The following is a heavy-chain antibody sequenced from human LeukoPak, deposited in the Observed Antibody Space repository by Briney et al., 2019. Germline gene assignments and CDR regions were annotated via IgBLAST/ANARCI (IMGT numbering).Heavy chain of an antibody. CDR2: IYPGDSDT. CDR1: GYSFASYW. CDR3: ARRDDEQQQLAFDI. V-gene: IGHV5-51*01. J-gene: IGHJ3*02. Sequence: RAGESLKISCEGSGYSFASYWIGWVRQMPGKGLEWMGIIYPGDSDTRYSPSFQGQVTISADKSIATAYLQWSSLKASDTAMYYCARRDDEQQQLAFDIWGQGTMVIVSS. D-gene: IGHD6-13*01.